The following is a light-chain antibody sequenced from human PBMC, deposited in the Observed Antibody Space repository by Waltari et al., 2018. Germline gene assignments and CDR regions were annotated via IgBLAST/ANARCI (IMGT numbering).Light chain of an antibody. CDR3: SSFTGSSFVL. J-gene: IGLJ2*01. CDR1: SIAVGDYNF. Sequence: QSALTQPASVSGSPGQSITISCTGTSIAVGDYNFVSWYQHHPGKAPKLIIYDVSDRPSGVSNRFSGSKAGNTASLTISGLQAEDEAMYYCSSFTGSSFVLFGGGTMLTVL. CDR2: DVS. V-gene: IGLV2-14*03.